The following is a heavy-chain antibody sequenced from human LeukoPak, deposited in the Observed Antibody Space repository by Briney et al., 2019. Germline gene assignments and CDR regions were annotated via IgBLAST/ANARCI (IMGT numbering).Heavy chain of an antibody. D-gene: IGHD3-10*02. CDR3: AELGITMIGGV. J-gene: IGHJ6*04. CDR2: INWNGDST. CDR1: GFTFDDYG. Sequence: GGSLRLSCAASGFTFDDYGMTWVRQAPGKGLEWVASINWNGDSTIYADSVKGRFTISRDNAKNSLYLQMNSLRAEGTAVYYCAELGITMIGGVWGKGTTVTISS. V-gene: IGHV3-20*04.